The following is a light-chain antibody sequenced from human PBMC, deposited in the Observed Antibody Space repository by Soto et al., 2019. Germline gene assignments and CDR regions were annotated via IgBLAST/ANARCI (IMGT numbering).Light chain of an antibody. CDR1: QSIDSQ. Sequence: EIVLTQSPATLSLSPGERATLSCRASQSIDSQLAWYQQRPGRAPRLLICDASNKATGIPARFSASGSGTDFTLTISNLEPEDFAVYYCQQRFSWPLTFGGGTKVEIK. CDR2: DAS. CDR3: QQRFSWPLT. V-gene: IGKV3-11*01. J-gene: IGKJ4*01.